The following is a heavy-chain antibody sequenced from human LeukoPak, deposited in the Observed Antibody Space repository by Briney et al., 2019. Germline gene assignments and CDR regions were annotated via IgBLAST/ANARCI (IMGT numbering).Heavy chain of an antibody. D-gene: IGHD3-10*01. CDR1: GGSISSYY. J-gene: IGHJ4*02. CDR2: IYYSGST. V-gene: IGHV4-59*08. Sequence: SETLSLTCSVSGGSISSYYWSWIRQPPGKGLEWIGYIYYSGSTDYNPSLKSRVIISVDTSKNQFSLKLSSVTAADTAVYYCARIELRLLWLDYWGQGTLVTVSS. CDR3: ARIELRLLWLDY.